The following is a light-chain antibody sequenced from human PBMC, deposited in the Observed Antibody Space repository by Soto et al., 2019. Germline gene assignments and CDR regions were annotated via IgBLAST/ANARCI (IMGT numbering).Light chain of an antibody. CDR3: SSYTSSGTWV. V-gene: IGLV2-14*03. CDR1: SSDVGGYNH. J-gene: IGLJ3*02. Sequence: QSALTQPASVSGSPGQSITIYCTGTSSDVGGYNHVSWYQQHPGKVPKVMIYDVTNRPSGVSNRFSGSKSGNTASLTISGLQAEDEADYYFSSYTSSGTWVFGGGTELTVL. CDR2: DVT.